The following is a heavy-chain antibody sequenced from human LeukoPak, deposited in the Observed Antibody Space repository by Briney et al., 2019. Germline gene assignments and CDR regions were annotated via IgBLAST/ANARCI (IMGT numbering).Heavy chain of an antibody. CDR3: ARDWYRGITMVRGVITNWFDP. D-gene: IGHD3-10*01. CDR2: MYHSESP. V-gene: IGHV4-38-2*02. J-gene: IGHJ5*02. Sequence: SETLSLTCSVSGYSITSGYHWGWVRLSPGKGLEWIGSMYHSESPYYNPSLKSRATLSVDTSKNQFSLKMSSATATDTAVYYCARDWYRGITMVRGVITNWFDPWGQGTLVTVSS. CDR1: GYSITSGYH.